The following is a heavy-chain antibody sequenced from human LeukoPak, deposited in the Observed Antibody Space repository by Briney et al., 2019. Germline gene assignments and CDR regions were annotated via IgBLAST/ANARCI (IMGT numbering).Heavy chain of an antibody. Sequence: SETLSLTCTVSGYSISSGYYWGWIRQPPGKGLEWIGNIYPSGTTYYNPSLKTRVTISVDTSKNQFSLKLSSVTAADTAVYYCARGPIGAVVGPLRFDPWGQGTLVTVSS. CDR2: IYPSGTT. V-gene: IGHV4-38-2*02. CDR3: ARGPIGAVVGPLRFDP. J-gene: IGHJ5*02. CDR1: GYSISSGYY. D-gene: IGHD6-19*01.